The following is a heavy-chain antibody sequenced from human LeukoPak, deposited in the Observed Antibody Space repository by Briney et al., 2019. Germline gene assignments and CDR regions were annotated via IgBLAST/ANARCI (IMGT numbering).Heavy chain of an antibody. D-gene: IGHD6-6*01. CDR3: ARARVSYYFDY. J-gene: IGHJ4*02. Sequence: SEILSLTCTVSGGSISSYYWSWIRQPPGKGLEWIGYIYYSGSTNYNPSLKSRVAISVDTSKNQFSLKLSSVTAADTAVYYCARARVSYYFDYWGQGTLVTVSS. V-gene: IGHV4-59*01. CDR2: IYYSGST. CDR1: GGSISSYY.